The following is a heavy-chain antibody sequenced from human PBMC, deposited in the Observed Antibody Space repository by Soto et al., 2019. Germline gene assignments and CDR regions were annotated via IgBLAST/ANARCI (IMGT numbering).Heavy chain of an antibody. CDR3: YIWGSYRYDVSREDY. Sequence: SETLSLTCTVSGGSISSSSYYWGWIRQPPGKGLEWIGSIYYSGSTYYNPSLKSRVTISVDTSKNQFSLKLSSVTAADTAVYYCYIWGSYRYDVSREDYWGQGTLVTVSS. V-gene: IGHV4-39*01. CDR2: IYYSGST. D-gene: IGHD3-16*02. CDR1: GGSISSSSYY. J-gene: IGHJ4*02.